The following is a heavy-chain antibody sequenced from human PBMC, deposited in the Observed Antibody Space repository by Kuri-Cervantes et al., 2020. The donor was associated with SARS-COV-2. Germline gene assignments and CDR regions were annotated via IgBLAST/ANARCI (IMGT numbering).Heavy chain of an antibody. CDR2: IKEDGSER. D-gene: IGHD1-26*01. J-gene: IGHJ6*02. CDR1: GFTVSSNY. V-gene: IGHV3-7*03. CDR3: ARENVYIVGATFYYYGMDV. Sequence: GESLKISCAASGFTVSSNYMSWVRQAPGKGLEWVANIKEDGSERNYVDSVKGRFTISRDNAKNSLYLQMNSLRAEDTAVYYCARENVYIVGATFYYYGMDVWGQGTTVTVSS.